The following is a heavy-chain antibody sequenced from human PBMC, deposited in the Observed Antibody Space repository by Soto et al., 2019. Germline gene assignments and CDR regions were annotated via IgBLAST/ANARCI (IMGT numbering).Heavy chain of an antibody. Sequence: QLQLQESGPGLVKPSETXSLTCTVSGGSISSSSYFWGWIRQPPGKGLEWIGNIYYSGSTYYNPSLKSRVTISVDTSKNQFSLKLSSVTAADTAVYYCARTQGGYSGYDPTKFDYWGQGTLVTVSS. CDR1: GGSISSSSYF. J-gene: IGHJ4*02. CDR2: IYYSGST. D-gene: IGHD5-12*01. CDR3: ARTQGGYSGYDPTKFDY. V-gene: IGHV4-39*01.